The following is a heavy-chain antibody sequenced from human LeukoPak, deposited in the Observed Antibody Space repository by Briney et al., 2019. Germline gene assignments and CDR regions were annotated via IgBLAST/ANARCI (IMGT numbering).Heavy chain of an antibody. Sequence: GGSLRLSCAASGFIFNNYALSWVRQAPGKGLEWVSSISGRGDSTYYADSVKGRFTISRDNSNNTLFLQMNSLRAEDTALYYCAKSRSSGSSSSNYWGQGTLVTVSS. D-gene: IGHD6-13*01. V-gene: IGHV3-23*01. CDR1: GFIFNNYA. CDR2: ISGRGDST. CDR3: AKSRSSGSSSSNY. J-gene: IGHJ4*02.